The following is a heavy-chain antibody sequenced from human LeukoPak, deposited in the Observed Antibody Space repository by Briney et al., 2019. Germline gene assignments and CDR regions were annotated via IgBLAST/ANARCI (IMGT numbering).Heavy chain of an antibody. Sequence: QPGGSLRLSCAASGFTFSSYWMSWVRQAPGKGLEWVANIKQDGSEKYYVDSVKGRFTISRDNAKNSLYLQMNSLRAEDTAVYYCARDRYYDFWSGHRLDYWGQGTLVTVSS. D-gene: IGHD3-3*01. CDR3: ARDRYYDFWSGHRLDY. CDR2: IKQDGSEK. CDR1: GFTFSSYW. V-gene: IGHV3-7*01. J-gene: IGHJ4*02.